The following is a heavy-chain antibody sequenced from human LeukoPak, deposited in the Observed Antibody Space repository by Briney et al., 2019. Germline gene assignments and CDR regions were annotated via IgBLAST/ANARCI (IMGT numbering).Heavy chain of an antibody. V-gene: IGHV3-23*01. CDR3: ARVDGSGSYFPYYYGMDV. J-gene: IGHJ6*02. D-gene: IGHD3-10*01. Sequence: GGSLRLSCAASGFTFSSYAMSWVRQAPGKGLEWVSAISGSGGSTYYADSVKGRFTISRDNSKNTLYLQMNSLRAEDTAVYYCARVDGSGSYFPYYYGMDVWGQGTTVTVSS. CDR1: GFTFSSYA. CDR2: ISGSGGST.